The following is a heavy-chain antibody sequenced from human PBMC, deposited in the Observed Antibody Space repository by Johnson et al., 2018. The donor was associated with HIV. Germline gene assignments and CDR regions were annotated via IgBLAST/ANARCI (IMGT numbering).Heavy chain of an antibody. V-gene: IGHV3-33*01. J-gene: IGHJ3*02. CDR1: GFTFNKYG. Sequence: QMLLVESGGGVVQPGRSLRLSCVASGFTFNKYGMHWVRQAPGKGLEWVAVIWYDGTNKYHADSVKGRFTISRDNSKSTLYLQMNSLRVEDTAVYYCARDPGNGGRPFDAFDIWGQGTTVTVSS. D-gene: IGHD4-23*01. CDR3: ARDPGNGGRPFDAFDI. CDR2: IWYDGTNK.